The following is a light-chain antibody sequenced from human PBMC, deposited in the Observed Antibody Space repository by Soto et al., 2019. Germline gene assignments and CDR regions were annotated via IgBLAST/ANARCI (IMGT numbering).Light chain of an antibody. CDR2: SAS. CDR1: QSVSRN. CDR3: QQYKNWTRT. Sequence: EIVMTQSPATLSLSPWERPTLSCKASQSVSRNLAWYQQKPGQAPRFLIYSASTRATGIPARFSGSGSGTEFTLTISSLKYEDFAVYYCQQYKNWTRTFGQGTKVDIK. J-gene: IGKJ1*01. V-gene: IGKV3-15*01.